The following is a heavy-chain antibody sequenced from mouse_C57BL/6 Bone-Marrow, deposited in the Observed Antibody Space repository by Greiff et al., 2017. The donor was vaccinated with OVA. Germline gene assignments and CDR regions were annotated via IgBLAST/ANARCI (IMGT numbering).Heavy chain of an antibody. J-gene: IGHJ3*01. Sequence: QVQLQQPGAELVRPGTSVKLSCKASGYTFTSYWMHWVKQRPGQGLEWIGVIDPSDSYTNYNQKFKGKATLTVDTSSSTAYMQLSSLTSEDSAVYSGASPYEYDDGSWIAYWGQGTLVTVSA. CDR2: IDPSDSYT. D-gene: IGHD2-4*01. CDR1: GYTFTSYW. V-gene: IGHV1-59*01. CDR3: ASPYEYDDGSWIAY.